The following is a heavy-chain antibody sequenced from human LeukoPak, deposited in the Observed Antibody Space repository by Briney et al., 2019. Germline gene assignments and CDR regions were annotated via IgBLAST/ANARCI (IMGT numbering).Heavy chain of an antibody. CDR3: ARVCYDLLGDYYYYGMDV. D-gene: IGHD3-3*01. CDR2: IIPIFGTA. J-gene: IGHJ6*02. Sequence: VASVKVSCKASGGTFSSYAISWVRQAPGQGLEWMGGIIPIFGTANYAQKFQGRVTITADESTSTAYMELSSLRSEDTAVYYCARVCYDLLGDYYYYGMDVWGQGTTVTVSS. V-gene: IGHV1-69*13. CDR1: GGTFSSYA.